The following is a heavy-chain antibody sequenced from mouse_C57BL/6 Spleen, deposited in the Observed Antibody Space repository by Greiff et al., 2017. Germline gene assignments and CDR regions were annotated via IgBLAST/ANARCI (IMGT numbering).Heavy chain of an antibody. V-gene: IGHV1-26*01. Sequence: EVQLQQSGPELVKPGASVKISCKASGYTFTDYYMNWVKQSHGKSLEWIGDINPNNGGTSYNQKFKGKATLTVDKSSSTAYMELRSLTSEDSAVYYCARRNHYYGRMDYWGQGTSVTVSS. J-gene: IGHJ4*01. CDR2: INPNNGGT. D-gene: IGHD1-1*01. CDR3: ARRNHYYGRMDY. CDR1: GYTFTDYY.